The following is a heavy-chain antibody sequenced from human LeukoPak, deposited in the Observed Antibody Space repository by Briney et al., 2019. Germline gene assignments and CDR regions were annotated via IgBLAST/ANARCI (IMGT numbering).Heavy chain of an antibody. CDR1: GYSISSGYY. Sequence: SETLSLTCTVSGYSISSGYYWSWIRQPPGKGLEWIGEINHSGSTNYNPSLKSRVTISVDTSKNQFSLKLSSVTAADTAVYYCARWYSSSLRRMSGKLDYWGQGTLVTVSS. CDR2: INHSGST. V-gene: IGHV4-38-2*02. J-gene: IGHJ4*02. CDR3: ARWYSSSLRRMSGKLDY. D-gene: IGHD6-13*01.